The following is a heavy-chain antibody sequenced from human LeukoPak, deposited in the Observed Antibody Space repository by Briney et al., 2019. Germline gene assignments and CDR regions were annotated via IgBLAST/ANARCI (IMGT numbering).Heavy chain of an antibody. V-gene: IGHV1-3*01. D-gene: IGHD3-10*01. CDR3: ERDYRFGESFY. Sequence: ASVRVSCTASGYTFSTYALHWVRQAPGQRLEWMGWINAGNGNTKYSQKFQGRVTITRDTSASTASLELSSQSSADTAVYYCERDYRFGESFYWGQGTLVTVSS. J-gene: IGHJ4*02. CDR1: GYTFSTYA. CDR2: INAGNGNT.